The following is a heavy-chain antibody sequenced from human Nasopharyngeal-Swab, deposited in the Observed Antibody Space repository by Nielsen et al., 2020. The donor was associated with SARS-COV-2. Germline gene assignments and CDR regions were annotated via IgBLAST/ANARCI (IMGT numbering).Heavy chain of an antibody. CDR3: AKDRHQWLVRDEVY. CDR2: ISSSSSYI. V-gene: IGHV3-21*01. D-gene: IGHD6-19*01. CDR1: GFTFSSYS. Sequence: GGSLRLSCAASGFTFSSYSMNWVRQAPGKGLEWVSSISSSSSYIYFADSVKGRFTISRDNAKNSLYLQMNSLRAEDTAVYYCAKDRHQWLVRDEVYWGQGTLVTVSS. J-gene: IGHJ4*02.